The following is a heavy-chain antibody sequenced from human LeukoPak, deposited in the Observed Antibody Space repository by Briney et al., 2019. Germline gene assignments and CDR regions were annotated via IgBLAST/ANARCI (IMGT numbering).Heavy chain of an antibody. Sequence: SETLSLTCTVSGGSISSGSYYWSWIRQPAGKGLEWIGRIYTSVNTNYNPSLESRVSISVVTSKNQFSLQLSSVTAADTAVYYCAREVHDYVWGSQHDALDIWGQGTMVTVSS. CDR3: AREVHDYVWGSQHDALDI. CDR2: IYTSVNT. CDR1: GGSISSGSYY. V-gene: IGHV4-61*02. D-gene: IGHD3-16*01. J-gene: IGHJ3*02.